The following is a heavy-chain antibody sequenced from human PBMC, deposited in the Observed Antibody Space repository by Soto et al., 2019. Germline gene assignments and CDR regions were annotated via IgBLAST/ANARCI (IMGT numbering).Heavy chain of an antibody. D-gene: IGHD1-26*01. CDR3: ARDVELQSFDY. CDR2: INDNGRRT. CDR1: GFIFSSYS. V-gene: IGHV3-74*01. Sequence: EVQLVESGGGLVQPGGSLRLSCEASGFIFSSYSMHWVRQAPGKGLVWVSRINDNGRRTNYADSVKGRFTMSRDNAQNTVYLQMNSLGAEDTAVYYCARDVELQSFDYWGQGILVTVSS. J-gene: IGHJ4*02.